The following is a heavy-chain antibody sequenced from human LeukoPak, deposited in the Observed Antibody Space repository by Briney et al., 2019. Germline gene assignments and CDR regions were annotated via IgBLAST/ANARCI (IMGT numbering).Heavy chain of an antibody. Sequence: SETLSLTCTVSGGSISSSSYFWGWIRQPPGRGLEWIGSIFYSGSTYYDPSLKSRVTISVDTSKDQFSLKLRSVTAADTAVYYCAREDRAGITMVRGGYWGQGTLVTVSS. V-gene: IGHV4-39*07. CDR2: IFYSGST. CDR1: GGSISSSSYF. CDR3: AREDRAGITMVRGGY. J-gene: IGHJ4*02. D-gene: IGHD3-10*01.